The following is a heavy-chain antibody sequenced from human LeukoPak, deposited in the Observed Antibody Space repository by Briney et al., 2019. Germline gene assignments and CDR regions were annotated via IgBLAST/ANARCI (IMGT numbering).Heavy chain of an antibody. V-gene: IGHV4-34*01. Sequence: SETLSLTCAVYGGSFSGYYWSWIRQPPGKGLEWIGEINHSGSTNYNPSLKSRVTISVDTSKNQFSLKLSSVTAADTAVYYCARSKNIVVVPRLTYYYYGMDVWGQGTTVTVSS. D-gene: IGHD2-2*01. CDR3: ARSKNIVVVPRLTYYYYGMDV. J-gene: IGHJ6*02. CDR2: INHSGST. CDR1: GGSFSGYY.